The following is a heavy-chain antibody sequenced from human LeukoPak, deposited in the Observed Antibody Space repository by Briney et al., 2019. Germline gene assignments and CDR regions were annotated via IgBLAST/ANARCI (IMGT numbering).Heavy chain of an antibody. CDR2: IYPSGST. CDR3: AKDDAWGRYKH. J-gene: IGHJ1*01. D-gene: IGHD3-16*01. Sequence: SETLSLTCTVSGASISSGSYYWSWIRQPAGKGLEWIGRIYPSGSTNHNPSLTSRLTISLDTPNNQFSMKLKYVTAADTAVYYCAKDDAWGRYKHWGQGTLVTVSS. CDR1: GASISSGSYY. V-gene: IGHV4-61*02.